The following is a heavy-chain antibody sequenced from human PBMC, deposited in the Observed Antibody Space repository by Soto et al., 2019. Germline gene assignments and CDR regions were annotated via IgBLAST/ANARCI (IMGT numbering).Heavy chain of an antibody. CDR2: IIPIFGTA. CDR3: ARARVRDRRIAAAGYYYYGMDV. J-gene: IGHJ6*02. CDR1: GGTFSSYA. V-gene: IGHV1-69*01. D-gene: IGHD6-13*01. Sequence: QVQLVQSGAEVKKPGSSVKVSCKASGGTFSSYAISWVRQAPGQGLEWMGGIIPIFGTANYAQKFQGRVTITADESTSTAYMELSSLRSEETAVYYCARARVRDRRIAAAGYYYYGMDVWGQGTTVTVSS.